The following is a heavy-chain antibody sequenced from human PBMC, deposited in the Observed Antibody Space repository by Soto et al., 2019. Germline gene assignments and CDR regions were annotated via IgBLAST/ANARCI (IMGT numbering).Heavy chain of an antibody. V-gene: IGHV3-15*07. CDR3: ATAPGYWASAPLDY. Sequence: VQLVESGGGLVKPGGSLRLSCTVSGLTFTNAWMTWVRQAPGKGLEWVARIKSHTDGGTTDYAAPLQGRFTISRDDSRNTLFLQMNSLKTEDTAAYFCATAPGYWASAPLDYWGQGTLVTVSS. CDR1: GLTFTNAW. CDR2: IKSHTDGGTT. J-gene: IGHJ4*02. D-gene: IGHD6-25*01.